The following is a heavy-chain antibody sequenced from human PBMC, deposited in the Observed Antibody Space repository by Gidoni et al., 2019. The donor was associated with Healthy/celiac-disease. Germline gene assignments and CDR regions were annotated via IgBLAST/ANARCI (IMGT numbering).Heavy chain of an antibody. CDR2: IIPILGIA. CDR1: GGTFSSYT. CDR3: AREALSLVRGVISSATYYMDV. Sequence: QVQLVQSGAEVKKPGSSVKVSCKASGGTFSSYTISWVRQAPGQGLEWMGRIIPILGIANYAQKFQGRVTITADKSTSTAYMELSSLRSEDTAVYYCAREALSLVRGVISSATYYMDVWGKGTTVTVSS. J-gene: IGHJ6*03. V-gene: IGHV1-69*08. D-gene: IGHD3-10*01.